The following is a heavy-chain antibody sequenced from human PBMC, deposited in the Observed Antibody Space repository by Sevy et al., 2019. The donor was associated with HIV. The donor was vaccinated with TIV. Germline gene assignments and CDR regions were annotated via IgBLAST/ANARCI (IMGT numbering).Heavy chain of an antibody. D-gene: IGHD6-13*01. Sequence: GGSLRLSCAASGFTFSTYGMHWVRQAPGKGLEWVAFIRYDGSNKYYPDSVKGRFTISRDNSKNTLYLQMNSLRPEDTAVYYCAKDPDRSSSWYDSWGQGTLVTVSS. CDR1: GFTFSTYG. V-gene: IGHV3-30*02. J-gene: IGHJ5*01. CDR3: AKDPDRSSSWYDS. CDR2: IRYDGSNK.